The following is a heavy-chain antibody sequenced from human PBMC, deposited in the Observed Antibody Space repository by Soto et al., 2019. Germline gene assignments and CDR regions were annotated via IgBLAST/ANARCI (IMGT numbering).Heavy chain of an antibody. D-gene: IGHD6-19*01. Sequence: QITLKESGPTLVKPTQTLTLTCTFSGFSLSSTRVAVGWIRQPPGKALEWLALISGDDDKRYSPFLKSRLTITKDTSKNQVVLTMTNMDPVDTATYYCAHSVVAGLGYYFDYWGQGTLVTVSS. CDR1: GFSLSSTRVA. CDR2: ISGDDDK. CDR3: AHSVVAGLGYYFDY. V-gene: IGHV2-5*02. J-gene: IGHJ4*02.